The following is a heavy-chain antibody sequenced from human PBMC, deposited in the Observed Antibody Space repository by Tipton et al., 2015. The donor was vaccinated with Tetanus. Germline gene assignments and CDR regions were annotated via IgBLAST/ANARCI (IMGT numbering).Heavy chain of an antibody. CDR1: GGSISSGDYY. V-gene: IGHV4-30-4*01. CDR2: IYYSGST. D-gene: IGHD3-22*01. CDR3: ARLKYYYDSSGYYVFDY. J-gene: IGHJ4*02. Sequence: TLSLTCTVSGGSISSGDYYWSWIRQPPGKGLEWIGYIYYSGSTYYNPSLKSRVTISVDTSKNQFSLKLSSVTAADTAVYYCARLKYYYDSSGYYVFDYWGQGTLVTVSS.